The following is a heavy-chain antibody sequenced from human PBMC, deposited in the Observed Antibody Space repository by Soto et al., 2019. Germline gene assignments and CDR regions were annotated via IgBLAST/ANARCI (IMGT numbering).Heavy chain of an antibody. V-gene: IGHV1-46*01. CDR3: ARSSGGNFGIIIEGSNWFDP. J-gene: IGHJ5*02. D-gene: IGHD3-3*01. CDR2: INPHGGST. CDR1: GDTFTSYY. Sequence: ASVKVSCKAPGDTFTSYYLNWVRQAPGQGLEWMGVINPHGGSTKYAQKFQGRATMTRDTSRSTVYMELRRLRSDDTAIYYCARSSGGNFGIIIEGSNWFDPWGQGTLVTVSS.